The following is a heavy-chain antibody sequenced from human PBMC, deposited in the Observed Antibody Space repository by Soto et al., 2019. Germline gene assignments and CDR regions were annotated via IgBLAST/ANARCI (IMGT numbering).Heavy chain of an antibody. V-gene: IGHV4-38-2*01. CDR3: ARLAAAGTSGGY. D-gene: IGHD6-13*01. Sequence: SETLSLTCAVSGYSISSGYYWGWIRQPPGKGLEWIGSIYHSGSTYYNPSLKSRVTISVDTSKNQFSLKLSSVTAADTAVYYCARLAAAGTSGGYWGQGTLVTVSS. J-gene: IGHJ4*02. CDR1: GYSISSGYY. CDR2: IYHSGST.